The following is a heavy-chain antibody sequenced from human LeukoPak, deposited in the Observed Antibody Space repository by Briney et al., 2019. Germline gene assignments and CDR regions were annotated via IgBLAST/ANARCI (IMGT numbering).Heavy chain of an antibody. J-gene: IGHJ4*02. CDR2: INIDERIT. V-gene: IGHV3-74*01. CDR3: ARDRGMSDY. CDR1: GFSFSTQR. D-gene: IGHD1-14*01. Sequence: GGSLRLSCAASGFSFSTQRMHWVRQAPGKGLVWVSYINIDERITGYADSVKGRFTISRDNSKNTLYLQMNSLRAEDTAVYYCARDRGMSDYWGQGTLVTVSS.